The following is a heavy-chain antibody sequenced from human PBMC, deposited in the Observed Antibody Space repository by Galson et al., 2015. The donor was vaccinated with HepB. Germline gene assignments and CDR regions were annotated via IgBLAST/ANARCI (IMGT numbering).Heavy chain of an antibody. J-gene: IGHJ4*02. Sequence: QSGAEVKKPGESLRISCKGSGYSFTSYWISWVRQMPGKGLEWMGRIDPSDSYTNYSPSFQGHVTISADKSISTAYLQWSSLKASDTAMYYCARHGVFDSSGYYEKERYYFDYWGQGTLVTVSS. CDR3: ARHGVFDSSGYYEKERYYFDY. D-gene: IGHD3-22*01. CDR1: GYSFTSYW. CDR2: IDPSDSYT. V-gene: IGHV5-10-1*01.